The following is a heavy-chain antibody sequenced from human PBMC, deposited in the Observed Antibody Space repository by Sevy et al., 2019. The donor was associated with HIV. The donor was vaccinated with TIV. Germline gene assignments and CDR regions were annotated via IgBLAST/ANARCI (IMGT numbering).Heavy chain of an antibody. CDR2: TYGGGTT. CDR3: ARDRGKQYKGTMDV. D-gene: IGHD1-20*01. CDR1: GFTVSSNY. J-gene: IGHJ6*02. Sequence: GGSLRLSCAASGFTVSSNYMSWVRQAAGKGLEWVSVTYGGGTTYYADSVKGRFTISRDNSKNTLFLQMNSLRAEDTAVYYGARDRGKQYKGTMDVWGQGTTVTVSS. V-gene: IGHV3-53*01.